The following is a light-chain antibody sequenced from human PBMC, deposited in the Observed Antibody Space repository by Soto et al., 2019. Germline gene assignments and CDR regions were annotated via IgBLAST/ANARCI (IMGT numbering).Light chain of an antibody. CDR1: SSDVGGYNY. V-gene: IGLV2-14*01. J-gene: IGLJ1*01. CDR2: AVT. Sequence: QSALTQPASVSGSPGQSITISCTGASSDVGGYNYVSWYQQHPGKAPKLIIYAVTTRPSGVSDRFSGSKSGNTASLTISGLQAEDEADYYCTSYTGRITYVFGTGTKLTVL. CDR3: TSYTGRITYV.